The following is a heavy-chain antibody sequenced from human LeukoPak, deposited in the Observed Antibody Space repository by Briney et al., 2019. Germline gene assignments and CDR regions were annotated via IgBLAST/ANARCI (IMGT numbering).Heavy chain of an antibody. D-gene: IGHD5-12*01. V-gene: IGHV3-23*01. CDR1: GFAFSSYA. CDR3: AKRPGYSGYDYYFDY. Sequence: GGSLRLSCAASGFAFSSYAMSWVRQAPGKGLEWVSAISGSGGSTYYADSVKGRFTISRDNSKNTLYLQMNSLRAEDTAVYYCAKRPGYSGYDYYFDYWGQGTLVTVSS. CDR2: ISGSGGST. J-gene: IGHJ4*02.